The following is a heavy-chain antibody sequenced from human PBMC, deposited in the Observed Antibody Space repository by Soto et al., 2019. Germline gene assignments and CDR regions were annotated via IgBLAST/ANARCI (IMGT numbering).Heavy chain of an antibody. Sequence: PSETLSLTCAVSGGSITSGDYYWSWIRQPPGKGLEWIGNIYYSGTTYYNPSLKSRATISLDTSKNQFSLRLSSVTAADTAVYYCARDRYYGSGTYYNFYYGMDVWGQGTTVTVSS. CDR2: IYYSGTT. D-gene: IGHD3-10*01. CDR3: ARDRYYGSGTYYNFYYGMDV. CDR1: GGSITSGDYY. V-gene: IGHV4-30-4*01. J-gene: IGHJ6*02.